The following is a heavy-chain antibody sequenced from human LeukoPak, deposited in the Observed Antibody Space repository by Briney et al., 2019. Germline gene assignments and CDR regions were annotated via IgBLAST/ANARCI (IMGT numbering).Heavy chain of an antibody. V-gene: IGHV3-21*04. D-gene: IGHD3-10*01. CDR1: GFTFSSYS. CDR2: ISSSSSYI. J-gene: IGHJ3*02. CDR3: ARGGSRPYDAFDI. Sequence: GGSLRLSCAASGFTFSSYSMNWVRQAPGKGLEWVSSISSSSSYIYYADSVKGRFTISRDNAKNSLYLQMNSLRAEDTALYYCARGGSRPYDAFDIWGQGTMVTVSS.